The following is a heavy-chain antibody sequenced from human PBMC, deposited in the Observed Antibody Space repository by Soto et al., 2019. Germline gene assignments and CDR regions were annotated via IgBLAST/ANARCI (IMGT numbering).Heavy chain of an antibody. CDR1: GGSISSSSYY. CDR3: ARNLKKSTSRDRGNWFDP. J-gene: IGHJ5*02. V-gene: IGHV4-39*01. D-gene: IGHD2-2*01. Sequence: ETLSLTCTVSGGSISSSSYYWGWIRQPPGKGLEWIGSIYYSGSTYYNPSLKSRVTISVDTSKNQFSLKLSSVTAADTAVYYCARNLKKSTSRDRGNWFDPWGQGTLVTVSS. CDR2: IYYSGST.